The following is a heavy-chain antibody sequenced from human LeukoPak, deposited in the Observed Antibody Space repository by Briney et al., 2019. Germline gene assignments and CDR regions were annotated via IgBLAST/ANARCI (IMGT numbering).Heavy chain of an antibody. J-gene: IGHJ4*02. CDR1: GFTFSSYW. Sequence: PGGSLRLSCAASGFTFSSYWMSWVRQAPGKGLEWVANIKQDGSEKYYVDSVKGRFTISRDNAKNSLYLQMNSLRAEDTAFYYCAKDTDGSGSYADYWGQGTLDTVSS. CDR3: AKDTDGSGSYADY. V-gene: IGHV3-7*03. D-gene: IGHD3-10*01. CDR2: IKQDGSEK.